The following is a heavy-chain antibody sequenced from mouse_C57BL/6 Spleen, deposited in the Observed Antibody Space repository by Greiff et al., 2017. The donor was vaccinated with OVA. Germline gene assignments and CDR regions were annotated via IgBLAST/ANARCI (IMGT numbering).Heavy chain of an antibody. Sequence: QVQLQQPGAELVKPGASVKLSCKASGYTFTSYWMHWVKQRPGQGLEWIGMIHPNSGSTNYNEKFKSQATLTVDKSSSTAYMQLSSLTSEDSAVDDCARGVGDGYYHAMDYWGQGTSVTVSS. J-gene: IGHJ4*01. CDR2: IHPNSGST. CDR1: GYTFTSYW. D-gene: IGHD2-3*01. CDR3: ARGVGDGYYHAMDY. V-gene: IGHV1-64*01.